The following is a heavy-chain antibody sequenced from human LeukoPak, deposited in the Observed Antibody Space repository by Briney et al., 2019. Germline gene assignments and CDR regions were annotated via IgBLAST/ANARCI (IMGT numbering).Heavy chain of an antibody. Sequence: GGSLRLSCAASGFTFSSYEMNWVRQAPGKGLEWVANIKQDGSEKYYVDSVKGRFTISRDNAKNSLYLQMNSLRAENTAVYYCARDPTRLKRYCSSTLSFCPDPFDYGMDVWGQGTTVTVSS. V-gene: IGHV3-7*01. J-gene: IGHJ6*02. CDR3: ARDPTRLKRYCSSTLSFCPDPFDYGMDV. CDR1: GFTFSSYE. CDR2: IKQDGSEK. D-gene: IGHD2-2*01.